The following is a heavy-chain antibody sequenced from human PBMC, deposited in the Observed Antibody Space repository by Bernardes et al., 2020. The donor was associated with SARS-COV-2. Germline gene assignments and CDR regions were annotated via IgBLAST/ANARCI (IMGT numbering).Heavy chain of an antibody. Sequence: GYLSLSCVASGFTLSNYWMTWVRQAPGKGLEWVTNIKQDGSQKYYVDSVTGRFTVSRDNTQNSLYLQMNSLRAEDTAVYYCARCSGSNSIFDYWGQGTLVTVSS. V-gene: IGHV3-7*01. J-gene: IGHJ4*02. CDR3: ARCSGSNSIFDY. CDR1: GFTLSNYW. CDR2: IKQDGSQK. D-gene: IGHD1-26*01.